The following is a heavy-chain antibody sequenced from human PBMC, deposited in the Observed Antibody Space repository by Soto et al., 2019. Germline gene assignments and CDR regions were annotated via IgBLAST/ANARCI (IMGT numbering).Heavy chain of an antibody. Sequence: SGGSLRLSCAASGFTFSNYDMNWVRQAPGKGLEWVSGISWSSGSIGYADSVKGRFTISRDNAKTSLYLQMNSLRAEDTALYYCVKDRGSGSYASNYYYYGMDVCGQGTTVTVSS. D-gene: IGHD3-10*01. V-gene: IGHV3-9*01. CDR1: GFTFSNYD. CDR3: VKDRGSGSYASNYYYYGMDV. CDR2: ISWSSGSI. J-gene: IGHJ6*02.